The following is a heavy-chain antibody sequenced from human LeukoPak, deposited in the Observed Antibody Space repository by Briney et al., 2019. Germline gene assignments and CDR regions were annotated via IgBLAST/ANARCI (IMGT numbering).Heavy chain of an antibody. V-gene: IGHV3-23*01. Sequence: GGSLRLSCAASGFIFSSYAMSWVRQAPGKGLERVSGTGGSGGSTYYADSVKGRFTISRDNSKNTLYLQMNSLRAEDTAVYYCAKDGLPPYYDSSGYYDYWGQGTLVTVSS. CDR2: TGGSGGST. D-gene: IGHD3-22*01. CDR3: AKDGLPPYYDSSGYYDY. CDR1: GFIFSSYA. J-gene: IGHJ4*02.